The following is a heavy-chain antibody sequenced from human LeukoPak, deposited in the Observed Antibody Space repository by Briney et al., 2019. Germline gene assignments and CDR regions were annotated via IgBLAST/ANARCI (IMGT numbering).Heavy chain of an antibody. V-gene: IGHV3-23*01. D-gene: IGHD4-17*01. J-gene: IGHJ4*02. Sequence: AGGSLRLSCAASGFTFSSYAMSWVRQAPGKGLEWVSAISGSGDNTYYADSVKGRFTISRDNSKNTLYLQMNSLRAEDTAVYYCAKDSTTSTVTTFDYWGQGTLVTVSS. CDR1: GFTFSSYA. CDR2: ISGSGDNT. CDR3: AKDSTTSTVTTFDY.